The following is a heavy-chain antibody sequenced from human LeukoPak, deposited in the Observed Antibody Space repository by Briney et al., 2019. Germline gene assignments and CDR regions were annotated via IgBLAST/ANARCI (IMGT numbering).Heavy chain of an antibody. CDR2: FFQSEKS. V-gene: IGHV4-38-2*01. CDR3: ARVLPVPYLLDS. J-gene: IGHJ4*02. CDR1: GHSTARGYY. D-gene: IGHD3-10*02. Sequence: SETLSLTCDISGHSTARGYYWAWFRQSPGKGPEWIATFFQSEKSFYNASLESRVIMSLDTSKSQFSLNLTSVTAADTAVYYCARVLPVPYLLDSWGQGTHVTVSS.